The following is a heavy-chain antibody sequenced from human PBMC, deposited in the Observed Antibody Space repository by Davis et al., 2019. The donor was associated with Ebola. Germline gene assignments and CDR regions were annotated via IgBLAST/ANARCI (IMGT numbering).Heavy chain of an antibody. Sequence: KVSCKGSGYSFTSYWISWVRQMPGKGLEWMGRIDPSDSYTNYSPSFQGHVTISADKSISTAYLQWSSLKASDTAMYYCARHSYPHYYDSSGYSRNPFDYWGQGTLVTVSS. V-gene: IGHV5-10-1*01. CDR2: IDPSDSYT. D-gene: IGHD3-22*01. CDR3: ARHSYPHYYDSSGYSRNPFDY. J-gene: IGHJ4*02. CDR1: GYSFTSYW.